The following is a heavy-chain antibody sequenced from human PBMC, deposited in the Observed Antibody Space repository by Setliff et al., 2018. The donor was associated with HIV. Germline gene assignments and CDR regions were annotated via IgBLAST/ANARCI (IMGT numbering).Heavy chain of an antibody. Sequence: SETLSLTCAVYGGPFSGYYWSWIRQPPGKGLEWIGSIHHSGTAYDNPSLKSRVTISVDPSKNQILLKLTSVTAADTAVFYCARSVMTTTNYFDYWGPGTLVTVSS. V-gene: IGHV4-34*01. CDR3: ARSVMTTTNYFDY. CDR1: GGPFSGYY. J-gene: IGHJ4*02. CDR2: IHHSGTA. D-gene: IGHD4-4*01.